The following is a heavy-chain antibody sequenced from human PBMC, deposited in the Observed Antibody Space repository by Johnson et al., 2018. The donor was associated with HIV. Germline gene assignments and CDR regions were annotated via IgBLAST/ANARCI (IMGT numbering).Heavy chain of an antibody. Sequence: VQLVESGGGLVQPGGSLRLSCAASGFTFSSYAMSWVRQAPGKGLEWVSAISGSGGSTYYADSVKGRFTISRDNSKNTLYLQMNSLRAEDTAVYYCAKGPYYDILTGPAFDIWGQGTMVTVSS. D-gene: IGHD3-9*01. V-gene: IGHV3-23*04. J-gene: IGHJ3*02. CDR2: ISGSGGST. CDR1: GFTFSSYA. CDR3: AKGPYYDILTGPAFDI.